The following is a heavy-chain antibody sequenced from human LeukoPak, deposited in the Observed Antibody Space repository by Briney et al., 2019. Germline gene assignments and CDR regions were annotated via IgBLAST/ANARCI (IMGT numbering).Heavy chain of an antibody. J-gene: IGHJ5*02. CDR3: ARDIPITGSGDWFDP. D-gene: IGHD1-14*01. Sequence: GGSLRLSCTVSGFTVSSNSMSWVRQAPGKGLEWVANIKQDGSEKYSVDSVKGRFTISRDNAKNSLYLQMNSLRAEDTAVYYCARDIPITGSGDWFDPWGQGTLVTVSS. V-gene: IGHV3-7*01. CDR1: GFTVSSNS. CDR2: IKQDGSEK.